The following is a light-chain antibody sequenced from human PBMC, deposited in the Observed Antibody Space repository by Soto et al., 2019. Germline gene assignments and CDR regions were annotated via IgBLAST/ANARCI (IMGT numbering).Light chain of an antibody. CDR2: DVS. J-gene: IGLJ3*02. Sequence: QSALTQPASVSGSPGQSITISCTGTSSDVGGYNYVSWYQQHPGKAPKLMIYDVSNRPSGVSNRFSGSKSGNTASLTISGLQPEDEAAYYCSSSTSSSTRWVFGVGTKLTVL. CDR3: SSSTSSSTRWV. CDR1: SSDVGGYNY. V-gene: IGLV2-14*01.